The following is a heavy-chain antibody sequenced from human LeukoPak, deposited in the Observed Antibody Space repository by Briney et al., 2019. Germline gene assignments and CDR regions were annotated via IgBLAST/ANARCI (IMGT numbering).Heavy chain of an antibody. CDR2: IGTAGNT. CDR3: ARSKSYSSGWTDFDC. D-gene: IGHD6-19*01. J-gene: IGHJ4*02. Sequence: LTGGSLRLSCAAEGFTFSSHDMHWVRQPTGKGLEWVSVIGTAGNTYYTDSVKGRFTISRENAKNSLYLQMDNLRAEDTAVYYCARSKSYSSGWTDFDCWGQGTLVTVSS. CDR1: GFTFSSHD. V-gene: IGHV3-13*01.